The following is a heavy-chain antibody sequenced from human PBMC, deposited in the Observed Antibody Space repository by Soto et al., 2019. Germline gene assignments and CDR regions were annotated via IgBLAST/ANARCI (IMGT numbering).Heavy chain of an antibody. CDR2: IYPGDFDT. D-gene: IGHD3-22*01. V-gene: IGHV5-51*01. J-gene: IGHJ4*02. CDR1: GYNFNTYW. Sequence: GESLKISCTGSGYNFNTYWIGWVRQMPGKGLEWMGIIYPGDFDTRYSQSFQGHLTMSVDKSINTAYLQWSSLETSDTAMYYCARQIYDSDTGPNFQYYFDSWGQGTPVTSPQ. CDR3: ARQIYDSDTGPNFQYYFDS.